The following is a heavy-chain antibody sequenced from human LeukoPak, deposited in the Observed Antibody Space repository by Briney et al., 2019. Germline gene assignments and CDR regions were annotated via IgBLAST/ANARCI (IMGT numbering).Heavy chain of an antibody. CDR2: ISGSGGST. CDR1: GFIFSSYA. Sequence: PGGSLRLSCAASGFIFSSYAMNWVRQAPGKGLEWVSAISGSGGSTYYADSVKGRFTISRDNSKNTLYLQMSSLRAEDTAVYYCAKAHSGSCYSGINWGQGTLVTVSS. D-gene: IGHD1-26*01. J-gene: IGHJ4*02. CDR3: AKAHSGSCYSGIN. V-gene: IGHV3-23*01.